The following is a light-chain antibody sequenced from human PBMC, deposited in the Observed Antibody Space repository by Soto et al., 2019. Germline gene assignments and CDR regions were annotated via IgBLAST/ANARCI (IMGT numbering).Light chain of an antibody. CDR1: SSNIGSNT. V-gene: IGLV1-44*01. Sequence: QSVLTQPPSASGTPGQRVTISCSGSSSNIGSNTVNWYQQLLGTAPKLLIYSNNQRPSGVPDRFSGSKSGTSASLAISGLQSEDEADYYCAAWDDNLNVVFGGGTKLTVL. J-gene: IGLJ2*01. CDR3: AAWDDNLNVV. CDR2: SNN.